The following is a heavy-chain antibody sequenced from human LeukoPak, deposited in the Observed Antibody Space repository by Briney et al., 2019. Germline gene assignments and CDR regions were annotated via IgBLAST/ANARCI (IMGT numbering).Heavy chain of an antibody. D-gene: IGHD2-15*01. CDR1: GYSFTTYW. CDR2: IYPGDSDT. Sequence: GESLKISCKGSGYSFTTYWVAWVRQMPGKGLEWMGIIYPGDSDTRYSPSFQGQVTISADKSISTAYLQWSSLKASDTAMYYCASLFSSSTGWFDPWGQGTLVAVSS. V-gene: IGHV5-51*01. J-gene: IGHJ5*02. CDR3: ASLFSSSTGWFDP.